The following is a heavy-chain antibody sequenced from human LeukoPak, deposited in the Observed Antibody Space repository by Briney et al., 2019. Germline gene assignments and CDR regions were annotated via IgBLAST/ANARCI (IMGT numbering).Heavy chain of an antibody. V-gene: IGHV3-48*03. CDR2: IGGSGVTK. CDR1: GFTFSNYE. Sequence: PGGSLRLSCAASGFTFSNYEMNWVRQAPGKGPEWISYIGGSGVTKRYADSVKGRFSISRDNAKNSLDLQMNSLRVEDTGVYYCAKADYYGSTGHFGMDVWGRGTTVTVSS. D-gene: IGHD3-10*01. J-gene: IGHJ6*02. CDR3: AKADYYGSTGHFGMDV.